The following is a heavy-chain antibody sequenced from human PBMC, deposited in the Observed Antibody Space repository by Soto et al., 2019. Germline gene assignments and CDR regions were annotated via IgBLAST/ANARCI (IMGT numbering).Heavy chain of an antibody. D-gene: IGHD6-13*01. J-gene: IGHJ4*02. CDR3: ARDQSAAGTEPIPSWSDY. Sequence: GGSLRLSCAASGFTFSSYSMNWVRQAPGKGLEWVSYISSSSSTIYYADSVKGRFTISRDNAKNSLYPQMNSLRDEDTAVYYCARDQSAAGTEPIPSWSDYWGQGTLVTVSS. V-gene: IGHV3-48*02. CDR1: GFTFSSYS. CDR2: ISSSSSTI.